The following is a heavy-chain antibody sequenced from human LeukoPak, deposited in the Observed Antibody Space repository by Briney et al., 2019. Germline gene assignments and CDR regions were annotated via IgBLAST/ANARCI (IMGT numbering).Heavy chain of an antibody. J-gene: IGHJ3*02. CDR3: ARSILGQWLPRGAFDI. D-gene: IGHD6-19*01. CDR2: IYYSGST. V-gene: IGHV4-39*07. Sequence: SETLPLTCTVSGGSISSSSYYWGWIRQPPGKGLEWIGSIYYSGSTYYNPSLKSRVTISVDKSKNQFSLKLSSVTAADTAVYYCARSILGQWLPRGAFDIWGQGTMVTVSS. CDR1: GGSISSSSYY.